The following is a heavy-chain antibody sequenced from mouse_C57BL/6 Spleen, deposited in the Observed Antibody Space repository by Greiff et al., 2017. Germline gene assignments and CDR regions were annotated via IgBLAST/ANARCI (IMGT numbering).Heavy chain of an antibody. CDR2: INPSSGYT. CDR1: GYTFTSYT. Sequence: VQLQQSGAELARPGASVKMSCKASGYTFTSYTMHWVKQRPGQGLEWIGYINPSSGYTKYNQKFKDKATLTADKSSSTAYMQLSSLTSEDSAVYYCARDGNYSHLYFDVWGTGTTVTVSS. J-gene: IGHJ1*03. V-gene: IGHV1-4*01. D-gene: IGHD2-1*01. CDR3: ARDGNYSHLYFDV.